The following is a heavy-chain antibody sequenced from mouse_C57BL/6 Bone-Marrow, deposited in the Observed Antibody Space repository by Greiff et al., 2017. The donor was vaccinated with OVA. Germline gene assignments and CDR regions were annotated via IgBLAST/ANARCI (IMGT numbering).Heavy chain of an antibody. CDR1: GYTFTSYW. CDR3: ARDYGSSYGFAY. Sequence: QVQLQQSGAELVKPGASVKMSCKASGYTFTSYWITWVKQRPGQGLEWIGDIYPGSGSTNYNEKFKSKATLTVDTSSSTAYMQLSSLTSEDSAVYYCARDYGSSYGFAYWAKGLWSLSLQ. D-gene: IGHD1-1*01. CDR2: IYPGSGST. V-gene: IGHV1-55*01. J-gene: IGHJ3*01.